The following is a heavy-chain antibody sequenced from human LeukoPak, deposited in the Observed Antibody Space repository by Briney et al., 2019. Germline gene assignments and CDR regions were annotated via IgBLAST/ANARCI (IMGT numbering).Heavy chain of an antibody. CDR3: TKASWEGVTTTYFDY. CDR2: ISGGGGVT. CDR1: GCIFSNYA. V-gene: IGHV3-23*01. D-gene: IGHD1-26*01. J-gene: IGHJ4*02. Sequence: GGSLRLFCAVSGCIFSNYAMNWVRQAPGKGLEWVSGISGGGGVTYYAESVKGRFTISRDNSKNTLYLQMNSLRGDDTAIYYCTKASWEGVTTTYFDYWGQGTLVPVSS.